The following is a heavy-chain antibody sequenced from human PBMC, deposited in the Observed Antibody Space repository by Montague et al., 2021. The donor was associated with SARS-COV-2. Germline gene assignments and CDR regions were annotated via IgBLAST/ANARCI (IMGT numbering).Heavy chain of an antibody. CDR3: AGIAMAATFDS. D-gene: IGHD6-19*01. CDR2: IYYTGGT. V-gene: IGHV4-59*13. Sequence: SETLSLTCTVSGGSISPYYWNWIRQPPGKGLEWIGYIYYTGGTKYNPSLKSRGSMSVDTSKYQFSLRLTAVGAADTAVYYCAGIAMAATFDSWGQGALVTVSS. CDR1: GGSISPYY. J-gene: IGHJ4*02.